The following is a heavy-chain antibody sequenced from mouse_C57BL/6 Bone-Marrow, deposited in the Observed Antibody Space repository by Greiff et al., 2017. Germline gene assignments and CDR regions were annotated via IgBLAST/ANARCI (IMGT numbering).Heavy chain of an antibody. CDR2: INPSSGYT. CDR1: GYTFTSYW. D-gene: IGHD1-1*01. J-gene: IGHJ1*03. CDR3: ARWGYYYGSIYLYFDV. V-gene: IGHV1-7*01. Sequence: QVHVKQSGAELAKPGASVKLSCKASGYTFTSYWMHWVNQRPGQGLEWIGYINPSSGYTKYNQKFKDKATLTADKSSSTAYMQLSSLTCEDSAVYYCARWGYYYGSIYLYFDVWGTGTTVTVSS.